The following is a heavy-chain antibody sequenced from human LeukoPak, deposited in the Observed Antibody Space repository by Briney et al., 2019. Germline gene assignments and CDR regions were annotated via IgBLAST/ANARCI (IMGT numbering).Heavy chain of an antibody. CDR2: IISDGSST. D-gene: IGHD7-27*01. CDR1: GFTFTNYW. J-gene: IGHJ4*02. V-gene: IGHV3-74*01. CDR3: ARAPTNWVYFDS. Sequence: GGSLRLSCAGSGFTFTNYWMHWVRQAPGKGLVWVSRIISDGSSTTYADSVKGRFTISRDNAKNTLYLQMNSLRAEDTAVYYCARAPTNWVYFDSWGQGTLVTVSS.